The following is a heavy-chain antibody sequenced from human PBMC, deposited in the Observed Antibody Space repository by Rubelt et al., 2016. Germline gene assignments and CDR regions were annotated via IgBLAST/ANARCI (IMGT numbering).Heavy chain of an antibody. CDR2: IDPSDSYT. Sequence: EVQLVQSGAEVKKPGESLRISCKGSGYSFTSYWISWVRQMPGKGLEWMGRIDPSDSYTNYSPSFQGHVTISADKPISTADLQWSSLKASDTAMYYCARHAGDGGNSEDWFDPWGQGTLVTVSS. CDR1: GYSFTSYW. CDR3: ARHAGDGGNSEDWFDP. V-gene: IGHV5-10-1*01. D-gene: IGHD4-23*01. J-gene: IGHJ5*02.